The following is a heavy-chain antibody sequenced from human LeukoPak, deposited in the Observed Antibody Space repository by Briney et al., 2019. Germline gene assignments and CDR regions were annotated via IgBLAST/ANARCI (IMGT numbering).Heavy chain of an antibody. CDR1: GYTFTDYY. D-gene: IGHD6-19*01. V-gene: IGHV1-2*02. CDR2: INPKSGGA. Sequence: ATVKVSCKASGYTFTDYYMHWMRQAPGQGLEWMGWINPKSGGANSAQKFQGRVTMTRDTSISTAYMELSRLRSDDTAMYYCARDYIAMAGTGFDYWGQGTLVTVSS. J-gene: IGHJ4*02. CDR3: ARDYIAMAGTGFDY.